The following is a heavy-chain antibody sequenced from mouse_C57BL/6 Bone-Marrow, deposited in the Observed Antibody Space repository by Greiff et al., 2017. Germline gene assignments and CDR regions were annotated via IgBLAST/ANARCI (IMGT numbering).Heavy chain of an antibody. V-gene: IGHV1-64*01. CDR1: GYTFTSYW. Sequence: QVQLQQSGAELVKPGASVKLSCKASGYTFTSYWMHWVKQRPGQGLEWIGMIHPNSGSTNYNEKFKSKATLTVDKSSSTAYMQLSSLTSEDSAVYYCASPSYYYGSSYWYFDVWCTGTTGTVSS. J-gene: IGHJ1*03. D-gene: IGHD1-1*01. CDR3: ASPSYYYGSSYWYFDV. CDR2: IHPNSGST.